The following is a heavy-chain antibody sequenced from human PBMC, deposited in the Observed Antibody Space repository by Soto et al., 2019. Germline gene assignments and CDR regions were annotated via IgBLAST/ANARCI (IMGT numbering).Heavy chain of an antibody. J-gene: IGHJ4*02. CDR3: AKPLHSSGWSRRGDY. D-gene: IGHD6-19*01. V-gene: IGHV3-23*01. CDR1: GFTFSSYA. Sequence: GGSLRLSCAASGFTFSSYAMSWVRQAPGKGLEWVSAISGSGGSTYYAYSGKGRFTISRDNSKNTLYLQMHSLRAEDTAVYYCAKPLHSSGWSRRGDYWGQGTLVTVSS. CDR2: ISGSGGST.